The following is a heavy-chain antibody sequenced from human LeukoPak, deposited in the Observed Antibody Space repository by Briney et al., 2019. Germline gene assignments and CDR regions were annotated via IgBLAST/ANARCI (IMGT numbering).Heavy chain of an antibody. CDR1: GYTFTDYY. CDR3: ARGGGRYSVDY. V-gene: IGHV1-2*02. Sequence: ASVKVSCKASGYTFTDYYMHWVRQAPGQGLEWIGWISPNSGGTKSVQKFQGRVTMTRDTSITTVYMELSGLSFDDTAVYYCARGGGRYSVDYWGQGTLVIVSS. D-gene: IGHD1-26*01. CDR2: ISPNSGGT. J-gene: IGHJ4*02.